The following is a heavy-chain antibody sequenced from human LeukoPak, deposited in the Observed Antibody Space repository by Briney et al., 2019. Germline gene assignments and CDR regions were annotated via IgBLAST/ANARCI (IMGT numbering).Heavy chain of an antibody. CDR1: GGTFSSYA. Sequence: SVKVSCKASGGTFSSYAITWVRQAPGQGLEWMGGIIPIFGRANYAQKFQGRVTITADESTSTAYMELSSLRSEDTAVYYCARVTHTELSTWFDPWGQGTLVTVSS. J-gene: IGHJ5*02. V-gene: IGHV1-69*13. CDR2: IIPIFGRA. D-gene: IGHD5-18*01. CDR3: ARVTHTELSTWFDP.